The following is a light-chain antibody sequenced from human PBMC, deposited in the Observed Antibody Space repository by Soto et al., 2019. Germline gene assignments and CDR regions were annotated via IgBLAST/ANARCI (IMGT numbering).Light chain of an antibody. CDR1: QSVSSN. Sequence: EIVMTQSPATLSVSPGERATLSCRASQSVSSNLAWYQQKPGQAPRLLIYGASTRATGIPARFSGSWSGTEFTLTISSLQSEDFAVYYCQQYNNCPPVTFGPGTKVDIK. V-gene: IGKV3-15*01. CDR2: GAS. J-gene: IGKJ3*01. CDR3: QQYNNCPPVT.